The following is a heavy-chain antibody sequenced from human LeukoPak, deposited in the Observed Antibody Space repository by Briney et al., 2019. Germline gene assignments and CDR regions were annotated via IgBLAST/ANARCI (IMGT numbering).Heavy chain of an antibody. D-gene: IGHD3-10*02. Sequence: SETLSLTCAVYGGSFSGYYWSWIRPPPGKGLEWIGEINHSSSTNSNPSLKSRVTISVDTSKNQFSLKLSSVTAADTAVYYCARILGSGSYYNAYNWFDPWGQGTLVSVSS. J-gene: IGHJ5*02. CDR2: INHSSST. CDR1: GGSFSGYY. CDR3: ARILGSGSYYNAYNWFDP. V-gene: IGHV4-34*01.